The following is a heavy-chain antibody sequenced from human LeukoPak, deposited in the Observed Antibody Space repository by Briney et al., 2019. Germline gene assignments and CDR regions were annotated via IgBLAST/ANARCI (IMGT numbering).Heavy chain of an antibody. D-gene: IGHD6-13*01. V-gene: IGHV4-59*01. J-gene: IGHJ4*02. CDR1: GGSISSYY. Sequence: PSETLSLTCTVSGGSISSYYWSWIRQPPGKGLEWIGYIYYSGSTNYNPSLKSRVTISVDTSKNQFSLKLSSVTAADTAVYYCARDSRYSSSWIWGQGTLVTVSS. CDR3: ARDSRYSSSWI. CDR2: IYYSGST.